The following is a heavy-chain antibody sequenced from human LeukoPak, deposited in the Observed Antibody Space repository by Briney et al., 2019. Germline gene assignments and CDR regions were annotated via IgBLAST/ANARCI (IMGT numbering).Heavy chain of an antibody. CDR1: GYTFTNYA. V-gene: IGHV7-4-1*02. J-gene: IGHJ4*02. CDR3: ARDLEWDLLLFDY. CDR2: INTNTGNP. Sequence: ASVKVSCKASGYTFTNYAINWVRQAPGQGLEWIGWINTNTGNPTYAQDFIGRFVFSLDTSVSTAYLQISSPKAEDTAVYYCARDLEWDLLLFDYWGQGTLVTVSS. D-gene: IGHD1-26*01.